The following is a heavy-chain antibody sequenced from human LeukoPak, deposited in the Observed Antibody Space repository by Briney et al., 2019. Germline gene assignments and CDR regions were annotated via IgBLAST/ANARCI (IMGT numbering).Heavy chain of an antibody. CDR3: ARGNYYDSRGVPYYFDY. CDR2: ISSSSSYI. CDR1: GFTFSSYS. V-gene: IGHV3-21*01. Sequence: GGSLRLSCAASGFTFSSYSMNWVRQAPGKGLEWVSSISSSSSYIYYADSVKGRFTISRDNAKNSLFLQMNSLRAEDTAVYYCARGNYYDSRGVPYYFDYWGQGTLVTVSS. D-gene: IGHD3-22*01. J-gene: IGHJ4*02.